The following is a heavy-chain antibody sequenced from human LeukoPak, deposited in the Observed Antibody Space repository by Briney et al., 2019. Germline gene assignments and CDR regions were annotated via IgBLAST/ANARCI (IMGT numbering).Heavy chain of an antibody. CDR2: IYYSGST. J-gene: IGHJ3*02. Sequence: SGTLSLTCTVSGGSISSYYWSWIRQPPGKGLEWIGYIYYSGSTNYNPSLKSRVTISVDTSKNQFSLKLSSVTAADTAVYYCARDQGPMGATKIWGRGTMVTVSS. CDR3: ARDQGPMGATKI. V-gene: IGHV4-59*01. D-gene: IGHD1-26*01. CDR1: GGSISSYY.